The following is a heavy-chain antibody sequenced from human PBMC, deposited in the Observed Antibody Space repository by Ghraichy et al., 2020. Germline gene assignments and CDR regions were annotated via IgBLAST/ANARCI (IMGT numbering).Heavy chain of an antibody. Sequence: GGSLRLSCAASGFNFTASWMNWVRQAPGKELEWVAGIKPDGSENYHVDSVTGRFTISRDNARNSLYLQMNGLRAEDTAVYYCTRDRAFKCFDYWGQGTLVTVSS. CDR3: TRDRAFKCFDY. CDR1: GFNFTASW. D-gene: IGHD3-10*01. J-gene: IGHJ4*02. CDR2: IKPDGSEN. V-gene: IGHV3-7*03.